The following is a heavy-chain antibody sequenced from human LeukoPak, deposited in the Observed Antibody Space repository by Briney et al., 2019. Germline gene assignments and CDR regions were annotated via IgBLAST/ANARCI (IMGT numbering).Heavy chain of an antibody. V-gene: IGHV1-2*02. CDR1: GYTVTRYY. D-gene: IGHD6-19*01. J-gene: IGHJ4*02. Sequence: ASVRVSCKAAGYTVTRYYMQWVRQAPGQGLEWMGCINPTSGGTNYAPKFQGRFTMTMHMYISTPYMELSSLSSDDTAVYYCPSRGYSSARDYWGQGTLVTVSS. CDR2: INPTSGGT. CDR3: PSRGYSSARDY.